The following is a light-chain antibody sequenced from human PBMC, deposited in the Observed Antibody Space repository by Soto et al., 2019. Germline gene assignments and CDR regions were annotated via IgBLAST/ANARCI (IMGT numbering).Light chain of an antibody. CDR1: QSISSW. J-gene: IGKJ2*01. Sequence: DIQMTQSPSTLSASVGDRVTITCRDSQSISSWLAWYQQKPGEAPKLLIYDASSLESGDPSRFSGSGSGTEFTLTISSLQPDYFATYYCQQYKRDSEYPFGQGPELGI. V-gene: IGKV1-5*01. CDR2: DAS. CDR3: QQYKRDSEYP.